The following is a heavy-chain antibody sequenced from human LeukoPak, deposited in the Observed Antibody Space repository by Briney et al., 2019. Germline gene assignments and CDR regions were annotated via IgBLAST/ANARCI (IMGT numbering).Heavy chain of an antibody. Sequence: SETLSLTCTVSGGSISSSTYYWGWIRQPPGKGLEWIVSIYYSGSTYYNPSLKSRVTISVDTSKNQFPLKLSSVTAADTAVYYCARHGTVTTFAFYWGQGTLVTVSS. J-gene: IGHJ4*02. CDR1: GGSISSSTYY. CDR2: IYYSGST. CDR3: ARHGTVTTFAFY. V-gene: IGHV4-39*01. D-gene: IGHD4-11*01.